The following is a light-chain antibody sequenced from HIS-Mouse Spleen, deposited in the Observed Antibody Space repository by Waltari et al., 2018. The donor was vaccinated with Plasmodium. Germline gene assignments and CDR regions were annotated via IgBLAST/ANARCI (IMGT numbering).Light chain of an antibody. CDR1: QSISNY. V-gene: IGKV1-39*01. Sequence: DIQMTQSPSSLSASVGDRVTITCLASQSISNYLNWYKQKPGKAPKFLIYASSILQSGIPTRYSGSGAGTDFTLTISSLQPEDFATYYCKKNYSTWTFDQGTKVEIK. CDR3: KKNYSTWT. J-gene: IGKJ1*01. CDR2: ASS.